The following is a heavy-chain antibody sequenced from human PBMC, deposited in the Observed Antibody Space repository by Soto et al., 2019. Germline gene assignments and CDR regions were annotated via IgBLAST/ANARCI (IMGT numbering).Heavy chain of an antibody. CDR3: ARDFYGDQALYYYYYGMDV. V-gene: IGHV1-18*01. Sequence: EASVKVSCKASGYSFTRSRISWVRQAPGQGLEWLGWVNPDNGNTNYAQKLQGRVTMTTDTSTSTAYMELRSLRSDDTAVYYCARDFYGDQALYYYYYGMDVWGQGTTVTVSS. D-gene: IGHD4-17*01. CDR1: GYSFTRSR. J-gene: IGHJ6*02. CDR2: VNPDNGNT.